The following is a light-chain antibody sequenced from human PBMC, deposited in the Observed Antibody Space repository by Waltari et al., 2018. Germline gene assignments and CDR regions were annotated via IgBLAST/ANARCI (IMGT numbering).Light chain of an antibody. V-gene: IGKV3-15*01. CDR3: QQYNRWPST. CDR2: GAS. J-gene: IGKJ2*01. Sequence: VMTQSPATLSVSPGDRVTLSCRASQSLTSNLAWYQQKPGQPPRLLIFGASTRATGVSDRFSGSGTTTQFSLTISSLQPEDFAVYFCQQYNRWPSTFGQGTKLDIK. CDR1: QSLTSN.